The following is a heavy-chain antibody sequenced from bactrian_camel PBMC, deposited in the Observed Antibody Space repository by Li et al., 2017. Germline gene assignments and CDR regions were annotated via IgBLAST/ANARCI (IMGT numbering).Heavy chain of an antibody. D-gene: IGHD7*01. V-gene: IGHV3S1*01. J-gene: IGHJ4*01. CDR1: GDTRRSRC. CDR2: IYTTHGTT. Sequence: QLVESGGGSVQAGGSLRLSCAPSGDTRRSRCMGWFRQAPGKEREWVAHIYTTHGTTRYDDSVKGRFTISQDNAKNTAYLQMDRLKPGDTAMHYCKCPRYRGSDSSMDYGYWGTGTQVTVS. CDR3: KCPRYRGSDSSMDYGY.